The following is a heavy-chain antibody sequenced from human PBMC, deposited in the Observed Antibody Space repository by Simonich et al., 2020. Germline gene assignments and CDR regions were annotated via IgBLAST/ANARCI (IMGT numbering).Heavy chain of an antibody. V-gene: IGHV3-20*01. CDR3: ARGRNDFDY. CDR2: INWKRGST. Sequence: EVQLVESGGGVVRPGGSLRLSCVASGLSIDDYGMSWVRQAQGKGMEWCTGINWKRGSTGSAYSGKGRFTISRDNAKNSLYLQRTRLRAEDTALYHCARGRNDFDYWGQGTLVTVSS. CDR1: GLSIDDYG. J-gene: IGHJ4*02. D-gene: IGHD1-1*01.